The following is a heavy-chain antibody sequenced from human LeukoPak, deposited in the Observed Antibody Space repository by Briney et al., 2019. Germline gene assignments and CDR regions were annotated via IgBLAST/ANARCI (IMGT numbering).Heavy chain of an antibody. D-gene: IGHD2-2*01. Sequence: GGSLRLSCAASGFTVSSNFMNWVRQAPGKGLEWVAVIWYDGGNKYYANSVKGRFTISRDNSKNTVYLQMNSLRDEDTAVYYCATLARGTSSLGDYFDYWGQGTLVTVSS. CDR1: GFTVSSNF. J-gene: IGHJ4*02. V-gene: IGHV3-33*08. CDR2: IWYDGGNK. CDR3: ATLARGTSSLGDYFDY.